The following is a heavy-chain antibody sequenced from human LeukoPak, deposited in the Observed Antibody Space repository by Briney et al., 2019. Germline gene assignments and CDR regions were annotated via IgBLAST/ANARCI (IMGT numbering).Heavy chain of an antibody. D-gene: IGHD5-12*01. J-gene: IGHJ3*02. Sequence: SETLSLTCAVSGYSISSGYYWGWIRQPPGKGLEWIGSIYHSGSTYYNPSLKSRVTISVDTSKNQFSLKLSSVTAADTAVYYCARPLASILDAFDMWGQGTMVTVSS. CDR3: ARPLASILDAFDM. CDR2: IYHSGST. V-gene: IGHV4-38-2*01. CDR1: GYSISSGYY.